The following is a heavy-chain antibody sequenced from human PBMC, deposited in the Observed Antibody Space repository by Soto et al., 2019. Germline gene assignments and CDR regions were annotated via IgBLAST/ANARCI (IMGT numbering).Heavy chain of an antibody. D-gene: IGHD6-19*01. V-gene: IGHV4-59*04. J-gene: IGHJ6*02. Sequence: SEILSLTCTVSGGSISSYYWSWIRQPPGRGLEWIGYIYYSGSTYYNPSLKSRVTISVDTSKNQFSLKLSSVTAADTAVYYCARLAVAGTLYYYGMDVWGQGTTVTVSS. CDR1: GGSISSYY. CDR3: ARLAVAGTLYYYGMDV. CDR2: IYYSGST.